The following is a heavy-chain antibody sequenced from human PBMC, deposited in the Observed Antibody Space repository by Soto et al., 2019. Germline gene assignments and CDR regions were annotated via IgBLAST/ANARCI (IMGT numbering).Heavy chain of an antibody. J-gene: IGHJ4*02. V-gene: IGHV3-15*01. Sequence: EVHLVESGGGLVKPGESLRLSCAASGFTLSNVWINWVRQAPGKGLEWVARITTKAQGATTHYAAPVKGRFTISRDDSGNVVYLQMNSLKTEDTGVYYCADIAVSHTGDYWGQGTLVTVSS. CDR3: ADIAVSHTGDY. CDR2: ITTKAQGATT. CDR1: GFTLSNVW. D-gene: IGHD6-19*01.